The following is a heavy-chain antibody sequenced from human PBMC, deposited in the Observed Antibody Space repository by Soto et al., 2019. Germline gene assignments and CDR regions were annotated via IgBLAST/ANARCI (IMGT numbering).Heavy chain of an antibody. CDR1: GFTFSSYA. V-gene: IGHV3-23*01. D-gene: IGHD2-2*01. CDR2: IGESGTPT. Sequence: GGSLRLSCAASGFTFSSYAMKWVRQAPGKGLEWVSLIGESGTPTYYADSVKGRLTISRDNSGNTLFLEMYSLRAEDTAVYYCASYIPGARYYGMAVWGQGTTVPVSS. CDR3: ASYIPGARYYGMAV. J-gene: IGHJ6*02.